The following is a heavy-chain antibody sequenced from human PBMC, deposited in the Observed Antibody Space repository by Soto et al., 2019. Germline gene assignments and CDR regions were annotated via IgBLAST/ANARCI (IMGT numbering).Heavy chain of an antibody. CDR2: IYYSGST. CDR1: GGSISSYY. CDR3: ASLVVPGAFDI. D-gene: IGHD3-22*01. V-gene: IGHV4-59*01. Sequence: SETLSLTFTVSGGSISSYYWSWIRQPPGKGLEWIGYIYYSGSTNYNPSLKSRVTISVDTSKNQFSLKLSSVTAADTAVYYCASLVVPGAFDIWGQGTMVTVSS. J-gene: IGHJ3*02.